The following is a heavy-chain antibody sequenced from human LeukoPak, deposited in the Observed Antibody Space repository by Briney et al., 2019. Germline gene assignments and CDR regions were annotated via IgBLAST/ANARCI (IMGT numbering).Heavy chain of an antibody. CDR3: ARAGYTTVTTKSFQH. D-gene: IGHD4-17*01. J-gene: IGHJ1*01. Sequence: ASVKVSCKASGYTFTSYGISWVRQAPGQGLEWMGWISAYNGNTNYAQKLQGRVTMTTDTSTSTAYMELRSLRSDDTAVYYCARAGYTTVTTKSFQHWGQGTLVTVSS. V-gene: IGHV1-18*04. CDR2: ISAYNGNT. CDR1: GYTFTSYG.